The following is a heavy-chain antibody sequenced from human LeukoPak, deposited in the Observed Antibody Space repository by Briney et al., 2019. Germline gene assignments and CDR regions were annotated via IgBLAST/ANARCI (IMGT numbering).Heavy chain of an antibody. CDR1: GFTFDDHA. CDR2: ISWNGDST. V-gene: IGHV3-20*04. J-gene: IGHJ4*02. Sequence: GGSLRLSCAAYGFTFDDHAMSWVRQAPGKGLEWVSGISWNGDSTGYGDSVKGRFTISRDNAKNFLYLQMNSLRAEDTALYFCARDKVNDFYDTTAYDYWGQGTLVTVSS. D-gene: IGHD3-22*01. CDR3: ARDKVNDFYDTTAYDY.